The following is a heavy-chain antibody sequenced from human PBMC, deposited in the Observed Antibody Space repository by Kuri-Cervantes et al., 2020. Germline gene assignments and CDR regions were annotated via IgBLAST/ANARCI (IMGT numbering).Heavy chain of an antibody. V-gene: IGHV3-21*01. CDR1: RFTFSNAW. CDR2: LSSSSSYI. CDR3: ARERSTVTTEWYYYYGMDV. Sequence: GESLKLSCAASRFTFSNAWLTWVRQAPGKGLEWVSSLSSSSSYIYYADSVKGRFTISRDNAKNSLYLQMNSLRDEDTAVYYCARERSTVTTEWYYYYGMDVWGQGTTVTVSS. D-gene: IGHD4-17*01. J-gene: IGHJ6*02.